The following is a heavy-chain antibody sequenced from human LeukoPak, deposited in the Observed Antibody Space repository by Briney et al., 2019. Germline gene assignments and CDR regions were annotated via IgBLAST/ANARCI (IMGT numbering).Heavy chain of an antibody. D-gene: IGHD5-12*01. CDR1: GFTFTNYW. J-gene: IGHJ3*01. Sequence: TGGSLRLSCAASGFTFTNYWMSWVRQAPGKGLEWVASIKPDGSEKYYVDSVKGRFTISRDNAKNSLYLQMSSLRAEDTAVYSCAREGIPGHSAYDAFDVWGQGTMVTVSS. V-gene: IGHV3-7*01. CDR2: IKPDGSEK. CDR3: AREGIPGHSAYDAFDV.